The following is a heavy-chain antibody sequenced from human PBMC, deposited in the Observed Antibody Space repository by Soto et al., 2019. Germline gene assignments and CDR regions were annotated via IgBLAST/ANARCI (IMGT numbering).Heavy chain of an antibody. D-gene: IGHD3-22*01. J-gene: IGHJ4*02. CDR1: GFTVSSNY. CDR2: IYSGSST. CDR3: ARAYYYDSLGYHLPLGNYFDY. V-gene: IGHV3-53*01. Sequence: GGSLRLSCAASGFTVSSNYMSWVRQAPGKGLEWVSVIYSGSSTYYADSVKARFTLSRDNSKNTLYLQMNSLIAEDTVVYYCARAYYYDSLGYHLPLGNYFDYWGQGTLVTVSS.